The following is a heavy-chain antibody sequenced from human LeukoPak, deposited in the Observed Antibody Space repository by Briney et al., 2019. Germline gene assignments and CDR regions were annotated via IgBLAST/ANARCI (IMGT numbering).Heavy chain of an antibody. J-gene: IGHJ5*02. CDR1: GGSISSYY. D-gene: IGHD3-3*02. V-gene: IGHV4-59*01. CDR2: IYYSGST. CDR3: AGRGLALGWFDP. Sequence: SETLSLTCTVSGGSISSYYWSWIRQPPGKGLEWIGYIYYSGSTNYNPSLKSRVTISVDTSKDQFSLKLSSVTAADTAVYYCAGRGLALGWFDPWGQGTLVTVSS.